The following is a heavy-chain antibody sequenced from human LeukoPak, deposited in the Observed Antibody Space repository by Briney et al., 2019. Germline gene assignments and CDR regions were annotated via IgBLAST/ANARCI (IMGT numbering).Heavy chain of an antibody. CDR3: ARQGSLRGLFYYMDV. Sequence: PSETLSLTCTVSGGSISSYYWSWIRQPPGKGLEWIGFIYYSGSTNYNPSLKSRVTISVETSKNQFSLKLTSVTAADAAVYYCARQGSLRGLFYYMDVWGKGATVTVSS. D-gene: IGHD3-10*01. CDR1: GGSISSYY. J-gene: IGHJ6*03. V-gene: IGHV4-59*08. CDR2: IYYSGST.